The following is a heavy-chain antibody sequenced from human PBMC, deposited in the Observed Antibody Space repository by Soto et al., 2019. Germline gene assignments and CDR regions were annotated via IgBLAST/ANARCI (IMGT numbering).Heavy chain of an antibody. Sequence: GGAPRASPSSPGFPLCSHALSLGPPAPGKGLEWDSAISGSGGSTYYADSVTGRFTIYRDNSKNTLYLQMNSLRAEDTAVYYCAKDPVWSPWFAPWGQGTLVTVSS. D-gene: IGHD2-8*02. CDR1: GFPLCSHA. CDR2: ISGSGGST. V-gene: IGHV3-23*01. J-gene: IGHJ5*02. CDR3: AKDPVWSPWFAP.